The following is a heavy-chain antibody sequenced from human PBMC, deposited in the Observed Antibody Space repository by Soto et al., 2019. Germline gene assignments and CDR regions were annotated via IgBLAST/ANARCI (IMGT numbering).Heavy chain of an antibody. Sequence: GGPLRLSCAASGFTFSSYAMHWVRQAPGKGLEWVAVISYDGSNKYYADSVKGRFTISRDNSKNTLYLQMNSLRAEDTAVYYCAQGIYDSSGYLLDYWGQGTLVTVSS. CDR2: ISYDGSNK. D-gene: IGHD3-22*01. CDR3: AQGIYDSSGYLLDY. J-gene: IGHJ4*02. V-gene: IGHV3-30-3*01. CDR1: GFTFSSYA.